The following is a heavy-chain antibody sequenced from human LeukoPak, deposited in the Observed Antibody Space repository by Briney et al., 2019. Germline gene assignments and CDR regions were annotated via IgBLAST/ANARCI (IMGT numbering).Heavy chain of an antibody. D-gene: IGHD3-9*01. V-gene: IGHV3-21*01. CDR2: ISSSSSYI. Sequence: KPGGSLRLSCAASGFTFSSYSMNWVRQAPGKGLEWVSSISSSSSYIYYADSVKGRFTISRDNAKNSLYLQMNSLRAEDTAVYYCARGFGDYDILTDLDYWGQGTLVTVSS. J-gene: IGHJ4*02. CDR1: GFTFSSYS. CDR3: ARGFGDYDILTDLDY.